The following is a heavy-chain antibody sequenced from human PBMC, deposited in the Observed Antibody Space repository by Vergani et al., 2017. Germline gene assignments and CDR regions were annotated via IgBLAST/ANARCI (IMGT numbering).Heavy chain of an antibody. D-gene: IGHD3-16*01. CDR2: IQFDGGNQ. Sequence: QVQLVESGGGVVQRGWSLRLSCATSGFTLSNYDMQWIRQGPGKGLEFVAFIQFDGGNQYYADSVKGRFTLSRDFSKNTLYLQMNSLRTDDTATYYCAKHFRGWGIDYWGQGTQVIVSS. V-gene: IGHV3-30*02. CDR3: AKHFRGWGIDY. CDR1: GFTLSNYD. J-gene: IGHJ4*02.